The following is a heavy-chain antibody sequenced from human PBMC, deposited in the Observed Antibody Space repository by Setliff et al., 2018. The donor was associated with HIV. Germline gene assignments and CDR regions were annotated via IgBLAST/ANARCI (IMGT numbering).Heavy chain of an antibody. D-gene: IGHD3-16*01. J-gene: IGHJ4*02. V-gene: IGHV1-3*01. CDR3: ARGGPFLPFYFNF. CDR1: GYIFTNYV. Sequence: GASVKVSCKASGYIFTNYVIHWVRQAPGQRLEWLGWINAGNGDTRYSQKFQGRIYITRDTSATTVYMELSRLRSEDTGLYYCARGGPFLPFYFNFWGQGTLVTVPQ. CDR2: INAGNGDT.